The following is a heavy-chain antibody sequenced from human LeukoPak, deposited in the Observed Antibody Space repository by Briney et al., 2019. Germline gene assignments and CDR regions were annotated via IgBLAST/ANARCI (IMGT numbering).Heavy chain of an antibody. V-gene: IGHV3-7*01. CDR2: IKEDGSEK. CDR1: RFPFSNYA. Sequence: GGSLRLSCVGSRFPFSNYAMSWVRQAPGKGLEWVANIKEDGSEKYYADSVKGRFTISRDNAKNSLYLQMSGLRAEDTGLYYCARDLRSSSGSLDYWGQGSQVTVSS. CDR3: ARDLRSSSGSLDY. D-gene: IGHD6-19*01. J-gene: IGHJ4*02.